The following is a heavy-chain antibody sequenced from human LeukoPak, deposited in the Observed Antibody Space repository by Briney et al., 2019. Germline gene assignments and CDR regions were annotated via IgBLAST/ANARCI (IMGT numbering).Heavy chain of an antibody. CDR3: ARGTLVVAGDY. J-gene: IGHJ4*02. Sequence: TGGSLRLSCAASGFTFSSYGMHWVRQAPGKGLEWVAVIWYDGSNKYYADSVKGRFTISRDNSKNTLYLQMNSLRAEDTAVYYCARGTLVVAGDYWGQGTLVTVSS. V-gene: IGHV3-33*01. D-gene: IGHD2-15*01. CDR1: GFTFSSYG. CDR2: IWYDGSNK.